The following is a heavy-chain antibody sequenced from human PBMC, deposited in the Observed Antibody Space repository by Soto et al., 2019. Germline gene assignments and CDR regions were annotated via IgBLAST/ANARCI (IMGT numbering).Heavy chain of an antibody. V-gene: IGHV4-30-4*01. J-gene: IGHJ5*02. Sequence: KTSETLSLTCTVSGGSISSGDYYWSWIRQPPGKGLEWIGYIYYSGSTYYNPSLKSRVTISVDTSKNQFSLKLSSVTAADTAVYYCARVEWDSSGYYYNWFDPWGQGTLVTV. CDR1: GGSISSGDYY. CDR2: IYYSGST. D-gene: IGHD3-22*01. CDR3: ARVEWDSSGYYYNWFDP.